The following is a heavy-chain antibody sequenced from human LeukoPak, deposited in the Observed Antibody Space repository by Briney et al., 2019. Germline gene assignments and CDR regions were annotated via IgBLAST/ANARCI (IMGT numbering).Heavy chain of an antibody. J-gene: IGHJ4*02. V-gene: IGHV4-38-2*02. D-gene: IGHD3-22*01. CDR3: AREGHDSSGYYFDY. Sequence: SETLSLTCTVSGYSISSGYYWGWIRQPPGKGLEWTGSIDHSGSTYYNPSLKSRVTISVDTSKNQFSLKLSSVTAADTAVYYCAREGHDSSGYYFDYWGQGTLVTVSS. CDR1: GYSISSGYY. CDR2: IDHSGST.